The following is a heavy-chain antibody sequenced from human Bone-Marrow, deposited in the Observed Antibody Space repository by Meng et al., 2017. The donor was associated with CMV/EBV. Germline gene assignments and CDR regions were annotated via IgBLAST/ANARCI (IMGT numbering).Heavy chain of an antibody. D-gene: IGHD1-7*01. V-gene: IGHV1-69*05. CDR1: GGTFSSYA. J-gene: IGHJ4*02. CDR3: ATSYNRNYACPFAY. Sequence: SVKVSCKASGGTFSSYAISWVRQAPGQGLEWMGGIIPIFGTANYAQKFQGRVTITTDESTSTAYMELSSLRSEDTAVYYCATSYNRNYACPFAYWGQGTLVTVSS. CDR2: IIPIFGTA.